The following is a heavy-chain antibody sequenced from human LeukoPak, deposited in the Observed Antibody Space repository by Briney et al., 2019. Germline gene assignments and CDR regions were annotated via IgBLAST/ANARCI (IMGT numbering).Heavy chain of an antibody. Sequence: PSETLSLTCTVSGGSISSYYWSWIRQPPGKGLEWIGYIYYSGSTYYNPSLKSRVTISVDTSKNQFSLKLSSVTAADTAVYYCARWANYDSSGYSADAFDIWGQGTMVTVSS. V-gene: IGHV4-59*12. CDR3: ARWANYDSSGYSADAFDI. CDR2: IYYSGST. J-gene: IGHJ3*02. D-gene: IGHD3-22*01. CDR1: GGSISSYY.